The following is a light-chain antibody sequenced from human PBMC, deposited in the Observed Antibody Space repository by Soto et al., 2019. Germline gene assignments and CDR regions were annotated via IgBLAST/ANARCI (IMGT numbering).Light chain of an antibody. Sequence: DIQMTQSPASLSASVGDRVTITCRASKGIRDALGWYQKKLGKAPKRLIYAASSLQSGVPSRFRGRGSGTEFSLTSSRLQPEDFASYFCLQNNSYRHTFGQGTMVEIK. CDR3: LQNNSYRHT. J-gene: IGKJ1*01. V-gene: IGKV1-17*01. CDR2: AAS. CDR1: KGIRDA.